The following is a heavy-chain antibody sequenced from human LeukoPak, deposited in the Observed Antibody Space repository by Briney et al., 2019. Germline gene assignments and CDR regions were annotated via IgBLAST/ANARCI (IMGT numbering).Heavy chain of an antibody. V-gene: IGHV1-8*03. Sequence: SVKVSCKASGYTFTSYDINWVRQDTGQGLEWRGWMNPNSGNTGYAQKFQGRVTITRNTSISTAYMELSSLRSEDTAVYYCARGTSYSSGWADAFDIWGQGTMVTVSS. D-gene: IGHD6-19*01. CDR3: ARGTSYSSGWADAFDI. J-gene: IGHJ3*02. CDR2: MNPNSGNT. CDR1: GYTFTSYD.